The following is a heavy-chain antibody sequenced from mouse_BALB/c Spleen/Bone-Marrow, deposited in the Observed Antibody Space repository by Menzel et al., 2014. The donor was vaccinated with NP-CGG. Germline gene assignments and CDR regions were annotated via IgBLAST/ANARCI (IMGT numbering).Heavy chain of an antibody. V-gene: IGHV7-3*02. J-gene: IGHJ1*01. D-gene: IGHD1-2*01. CDR2: IRNKANGYTT. CDR3: ARDYYFGYCWYFDV. Sequence: EVKLVESGGGLVQPGGSLRLSCATSGFTFTDYYMSWVRQPPGKALEWLGFIRNKANGYTTEYSASVKGRFTISRDNSKSNLYLQMNTLRAEDSATYYCARDYYFGYCWYFDVWGEGTTVTVSS. CDR1: GFTFTDYY.